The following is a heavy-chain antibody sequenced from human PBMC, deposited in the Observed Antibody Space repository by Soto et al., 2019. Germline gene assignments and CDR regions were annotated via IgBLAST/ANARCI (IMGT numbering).Heavy chain of an antibody. Sequence: EVQLLESGGGLVQPGGSLRLSCTASGFTFSNLAITWVRQAPGKGLEWVSTIDAGGGSTHSADSVKGRFTISRDNSKNTLYLQMNSLRAEDTAVYYCAILNAASGSYWGQGSLITVSS. V-gene: IGHV3-23*01. J-gene: IGHJ4*02. D-gene: IGHD6-25*01. CDR1: GFTFSNLA. CDR3: AILNAASGSY. CDR2: IDAGGGST.